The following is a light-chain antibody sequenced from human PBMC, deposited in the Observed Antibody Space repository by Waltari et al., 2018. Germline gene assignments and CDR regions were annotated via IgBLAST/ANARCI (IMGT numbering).Light chain of an antibody. V-gene: IGKV3-15*01. CDR1: QNVYTN. Sequence: DIVMTQSPATLSLSPGESATLSCKARQNVYTNLAWYQQKPGQAPRLLISGASARATGVPSRFRGSGSGTEFTLTISSLQSDDFAVYYCQQYNTWPPLTFGGGTRVDIK. CDR3: QQYNTWPPLT. CDR2: GAS. J-gene: IGKJ4*01.